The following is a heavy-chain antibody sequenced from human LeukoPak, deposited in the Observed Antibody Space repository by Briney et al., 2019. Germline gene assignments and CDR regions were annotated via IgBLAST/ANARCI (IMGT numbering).Heavy chain of an antibody. V-gene: IGHV1-2*02. Sequence: ASVKVSCKASGYTFTGYYMHWVRQAPGQGLEWMGWINPNSGGTNYAQKFQGRVTMTRDTSISTAYMELSRLRSDDTAVYYCARVKRHCDSSGYPIQFDYWGQGTLVTVSS. CDR2: INPNSGGT. CDR3: ARVKRHCDSSGYPIQFDY. CDR1: GYTFTGYY. J-gene: IGHJ4*02. D-gene: IGHD3-22*01.